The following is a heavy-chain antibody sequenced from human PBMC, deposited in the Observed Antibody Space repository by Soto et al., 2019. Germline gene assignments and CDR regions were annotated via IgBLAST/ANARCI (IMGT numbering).Heavy chain of an antibody. V-gene: IGHV1-69*01. CDR3: ARVSYYDSSGYYPYYYYGMDV. CDR1: GGTFSSYA. J-gene: IGHJ6*02. CDR2: IIPIFGTA. D-gene: IGHD3-22*01. Sequence: QVQLVQSGAEVKKPGSSVKVSCKASGGTFSSYAISWVRQAPGQGLEWMGGIIPIFGTANYAQKFQGRVTITADDSTSTAYMELSSLRSEDTAVYYCARVSYYDSSGYYPYYYYGMDVWGQGTTVTVSS.